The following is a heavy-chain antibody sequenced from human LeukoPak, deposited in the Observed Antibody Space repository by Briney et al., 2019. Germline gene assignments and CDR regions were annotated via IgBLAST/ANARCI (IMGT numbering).Heavy chain of an antibody. CDR3: ASTGSGWSGAY. J-gene: IGHJ4*02. CDR2: IYYSGST. D-gene: IGHD6-19*01. V-gene: IGHV4-39*01. Sequence: KPSETLSLTCTVSGGSISSSSYYWGWIRQPPGKGLEWIGSIYYSGSTYYNPSLKSRVTISVDTSKNQFSLKLSSVTAADTAVYYCASTGSGWSGAYWGQGTLVTVSS. CDR1: GGSISSSSYY.